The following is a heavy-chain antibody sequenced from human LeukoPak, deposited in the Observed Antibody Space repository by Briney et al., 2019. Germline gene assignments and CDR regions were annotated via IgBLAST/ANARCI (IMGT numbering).Heavy chain of an antibody. CDR1: GYTFTGYY. D-gene: IGHD3-16*02. J-gene: IGHJ4*02. V-gene: IGHV1-2*02. CDR2: INPNSGGT. CDR3: TIMITLGGVIVSDY. Sequence: ASVKVSCKASGYTFTGYYMHWVRQAPGQGLEWMGWINPNSGGTNYAQKFQGRVTMTRDTSISTAYMELSRLRSDDTAVYYCTIMITLGGVIVSDYWGQGTLVTVSS.